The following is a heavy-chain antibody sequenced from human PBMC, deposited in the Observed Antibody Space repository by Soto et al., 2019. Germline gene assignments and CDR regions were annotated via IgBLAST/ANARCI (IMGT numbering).Heavy chain of an antibody. Sequence: QVQLQQXXXXXXKPSETLSLTCAVYGGSFSGYYWSWIRQPPXXGLEWIGEINHSGSTNYNPSLKSRVTISVDTSKNQFSLKLSSVTAADTAVYYCARGKAARPGYYFDYWGQGTLVTVSS. J-gene: IGHJ4*02. V-gene: IGHV4-34*01. CDR3: ARGKAARPGYYFDY. D-gene: IGHD6-6*01. CDR1: GGSFSGYY. CDR2: INHSGST.